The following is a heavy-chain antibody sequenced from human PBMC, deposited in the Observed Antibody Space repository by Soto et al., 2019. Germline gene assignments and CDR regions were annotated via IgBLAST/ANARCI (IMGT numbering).Heavy chain of an antibody. D-gene: IGHD2-21*01. V-gene: IGHV1-2*02. CDR1: GYTFTGYY. Sequence: ASVKVSCKASGYTFTGYYMHWVRQAPGQGLEWMGWISPNSGGTNYAQKFQGRVTMTRDTSISTAYMELSRLRSDDTAVYYCAREYLDSNYLDYWGQGTLVTVSS. CDR3: AREYLDSNYLDY. CDR2: ISPNSGGT. J-gene: IGHJ4*02.